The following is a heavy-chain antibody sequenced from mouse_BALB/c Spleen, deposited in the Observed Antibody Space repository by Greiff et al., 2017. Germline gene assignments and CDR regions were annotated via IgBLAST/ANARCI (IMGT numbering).Heavy chain of an antibody. CDR3: ARSGVLRYPFDY. CDR1: GFTFSSFG. CDR2: ISSGSSTI. V-gene: IGHV5-17*02. Sequence: EVKLVESGGGLVQPGGSRKLSCAASGFTFSSFGMHWVRQAPEKGLEWVAYISSGSSTIYYADTVKGRFTISRDNPKNTLFLQMTSLRSEDTAMYYCARSGVLRYPFDYWGQGTTLTVSS. D-gene: IGHD1-1*01. J-gene: IGHJ2*01.